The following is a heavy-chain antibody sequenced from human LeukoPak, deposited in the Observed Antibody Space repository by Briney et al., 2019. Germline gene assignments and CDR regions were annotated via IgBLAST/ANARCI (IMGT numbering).Heavy chain of an antibody. CDR2: ISSSDSRI. CDR3: ARENYYGSGSSPSEFDY. Sequence: GSLRLSCAASGFPFSDYDMSWIRQAPGKGLEWVSYISSSDSRIYYADSVKDRFTISRDNTKNSLYLQMHSLRVEDTAVYYCARENYYGSGSSPSEFDYWGQGTLVTVSS. J-gene: IGHJ4*02. D-gene: IGHD3-10*01. CDR1: GFPFSDYD. V-gene: IGHV3-11*01.